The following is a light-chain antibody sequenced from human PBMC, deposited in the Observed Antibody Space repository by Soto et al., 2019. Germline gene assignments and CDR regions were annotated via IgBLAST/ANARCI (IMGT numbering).Light chain of an antibody. CDR1: QSISIW. J-gene: IGKJ1*01. V-gene: IGKV1-5*03. Sequence: DIHMTQSPSTLSASVGDRVTITCRASQSISIWLAWYQQQPGKAPNLLIYKTSSLETRVPSRFSGSGAGTEFTLTISSLQPDDFATYYCQHWNDYSWTFGQGTKVEVK. CDR3: QHWNDYSWT. CDR2: KTS.